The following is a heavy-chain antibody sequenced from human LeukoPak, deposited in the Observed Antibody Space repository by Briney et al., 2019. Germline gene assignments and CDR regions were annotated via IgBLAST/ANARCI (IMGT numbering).Heavy chain of an antibody. CDR1: GFTFSDFD. CDR2: ISTSGSNT. CDR3: ARERNYGARYLDH. J-gene: IGHJ4*02. Sequence: KSGGSLRLSCVASGFTFSDFDMNWVRQAPGKGLEWVSSISTSGSNTYYADSVRGRFTISRHNAKNSIYLQLSSLRAEDSAVYYCARERNYGARYLDHWGQGALVLVSS. V-gene: IGHV3-21*01. D-gene: IGHD4/OR15-4a*01.